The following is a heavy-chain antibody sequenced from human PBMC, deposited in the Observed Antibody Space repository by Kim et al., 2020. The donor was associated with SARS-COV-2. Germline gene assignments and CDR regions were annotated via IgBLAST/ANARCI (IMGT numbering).Heavy chain of an antibody. V-gene: IGHV3-23*01. J-gene: IGHJ6*02. Sequence: GGSLRLSCAASGFIFSSYALSWVRQAPGKGLEWVSTINTSGGSTYYADSVKGRFTISRHNSKNTLYLQMNSLRAEDTAVYYCAKGVGGGMDVWGQGTTVTVSS. D-gene: IGHD1-26*01. CDR3: AKGVGGGMDV. CDR2: INTSGGST. CDR1: GFIFSSYA.